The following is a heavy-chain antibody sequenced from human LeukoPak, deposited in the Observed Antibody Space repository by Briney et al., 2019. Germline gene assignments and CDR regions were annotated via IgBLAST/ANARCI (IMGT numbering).Heavy chain of an antibody. V-gene: IGHV3-30*04. CDR1: GFTFSSYA. J-gene: IGHJ6*03. Sequence: GGTLRLSCAASGFTFSSYAMHWVRQAPGKGLEWVAIISYDGSNKYYADSVKGRFTISRDNSKNTLYLQMNSLRPEDTAVYYCAKDGGLVGATSYYYYMDVWGKGTTVTVSS. CDR2: ISYDGSNK. D-gene: IGHD1-26*01. CDR3: AKDGGLVGATSYYYYMDV.